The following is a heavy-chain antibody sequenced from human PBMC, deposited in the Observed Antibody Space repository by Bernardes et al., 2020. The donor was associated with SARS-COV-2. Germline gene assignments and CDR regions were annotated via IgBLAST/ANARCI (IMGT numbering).Heavy chain of an antibody. J-gene: IGHJ6*02. Sequence: SLRLSCAASGFTFSSYGMHWVRQAPGKGLEWVAVIWYDGSNKYYADSVKGRFTISRDNSKNTLYLQMNSLRAEDTAVYYCAGSLSRYYGMDVWGQGTTVTVSS. CDR1: GFTFSSYG. CDR2: IWYDGSNK. V-gene: IGHV3-33*01. D-gene: IGHD2-15*01. CDR3: AGSLSRYYGMDV.